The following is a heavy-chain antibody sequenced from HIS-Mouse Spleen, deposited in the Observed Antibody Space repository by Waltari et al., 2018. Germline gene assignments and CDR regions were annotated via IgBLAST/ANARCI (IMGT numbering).Heavy chain of an antibody. J-gene: IGHJ2*01. CDR3: AREIPYSSSWYDWYFDL. Sequence: QLQLQESGPGLVKPSETLSLTCTVSAGSISSSSYYCGWIRQPPGKGLEWIGSIYYSGGTYYNPSLKSRVTISVDTSKNQFSLKLSSVTAADTAVYYCAREIPYSSSWYDWYFDLWGRGTLVTVSS. D-gene: IGHD6-13*01. CDR1: AGSISSSSYY. CDR2: IYYSGGT. V-gene: IGHV4-39*07.